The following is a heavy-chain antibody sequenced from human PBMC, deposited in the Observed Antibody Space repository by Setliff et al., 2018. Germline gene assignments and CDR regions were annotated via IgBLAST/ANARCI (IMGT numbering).Heavy chain of an antibody. Sequence: ASVKVSCKASGYTFTSYGISWVRQAPGQGLEWMGGTIPSFGSTNYAQKFQDRVTIITDESTSTAYMELSSLRTEDTAVYYCAREGVDTRSSTDYRYYMDVWGKGTTVTVS. D-gene: IGHD5-18*01. CDR2: TIPSFGST. CDR3: AREGVDTRSSTDYRYYMDV. CDR1: GYTFTSYG. J-gene: IGHJ6*03. V-gene: IGHV1-69*05.